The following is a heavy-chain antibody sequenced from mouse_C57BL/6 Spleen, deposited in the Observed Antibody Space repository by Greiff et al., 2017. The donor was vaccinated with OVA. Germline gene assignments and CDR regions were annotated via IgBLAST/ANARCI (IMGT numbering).Heavy chain of an antibody. CDR1: GYSFTGYY. J-gene: IGHJ4*01. CDR3: AREPSSGYEDYAMDY. V-gene: IGHV1-31*01. CDR2: IYPYNGVS. D-gene: IGHD3-2*02. Sequence: VQLKESGPELVKPGASVKISCKASGYSFTGYYMHWVKQSHGNILDWIGYIYPYNGVSSYNQKFKGNATLTVDKSSSTAYMELRSLTSEDSAVYYCAREPSSGYEDYAMDYWGQGTSVTVSS.